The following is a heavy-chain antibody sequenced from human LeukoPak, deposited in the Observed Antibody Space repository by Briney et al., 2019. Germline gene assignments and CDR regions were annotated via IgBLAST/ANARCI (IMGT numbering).Heavy chain of an antibody. Sequence: GASVKVSCKASGGTFSSYAISWVRQAPGQGLEWMGRIIPILGIANYAQKFRGRVTITADKSTSTAYMELSSLRSEDTAVYYCATTTGDCSGGSCYDYWGQGTLVTVSS. CDR1: GGTFSSYA. V-gene: IGHV1-69*04. D-gene: IGHD2-15*01. J-gene: IGHJ4*02. CDR2: IIPILGIA. CDR3: ATTTGDCSGGSCYDY.